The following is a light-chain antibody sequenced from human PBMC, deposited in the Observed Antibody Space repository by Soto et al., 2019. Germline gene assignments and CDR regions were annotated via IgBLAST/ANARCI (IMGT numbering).Light chain of an antibody. Sequence: EIVMTQSPATLSVSPGERATLSCRASQSVSSNLAWYQQKPGQAPRLLIYGASTRATGIPARFSGSRSGTEFPSTISSLQSEDFAVYFCQQYNNWPRTFGQGTKVEIK. J-gene: IGKJ1*01. CDR1: QSVSSN. V-gene: IGKV3-15*01. CDR3: QQYNNWPRT. CDR2: GAS.